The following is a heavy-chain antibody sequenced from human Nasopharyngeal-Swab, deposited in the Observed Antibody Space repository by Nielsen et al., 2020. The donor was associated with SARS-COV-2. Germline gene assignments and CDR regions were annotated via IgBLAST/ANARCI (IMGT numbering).Heavy chain of an antibody. D-gene: IGHD6-25*01. Sequence: GESLKISCAAPGFTFSSYAMHWVRQAPGKGLEWVAVISYDGSNKYYADSVKGRFTIFRDNSKNTLYLQMNSLRAEDTAVYYCALDPRSGGYWGQGTLVTVSS. J-gene: IGHJ4*02. V-gene: IGHV3-30*04. CDR2: ISYDGSNK. CDR1: GFTFSSYA. CDR3: ALDPRSGGY.